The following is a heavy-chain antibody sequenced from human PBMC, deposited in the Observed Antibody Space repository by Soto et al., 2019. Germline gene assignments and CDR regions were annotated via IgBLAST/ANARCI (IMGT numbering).Heavy chain of an antibody. CDR2: IYYSGST. CDR1: GGSISSSSYY. V-gene: IGHV4-39*01. CDR3: ARLLYCSSTSCYLVFDY. Sequence: QLQLQESGPGLVKPSETLSLTCTVSGGSISSSSYYWGWIRQPPGKGLEWIGRIYYSGSTYYNPSLKSRVTISVDTSKNQFSLKLSSVTAADTAVYYCARLLYCSSTSCYLVFDYWGQGTLVTVSS. D-gene: IGHD2-2*01. J-gene: IGHJ4*02.